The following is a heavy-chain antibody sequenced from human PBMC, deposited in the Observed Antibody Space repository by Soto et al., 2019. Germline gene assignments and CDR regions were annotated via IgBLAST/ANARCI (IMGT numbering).Heavy chain of an antibody. Sequence: SETLSLTCAVYGGSFSGYYWSWIRQPPGKGLEWIGEINHSGSTNYNPSLKSRVTISVDTSKNQFSLKLSSVTAADTAVYHCARGAATNWFDPWGQGTLVTVSS. CDR3: ARGAATNWFDP. V-gene: IGHV4-34*01. D-gene: IGHD6-13*01. CDR2: INHSGST. J-gene: IGHJ5*02. CDR1: GGSFSGYY.